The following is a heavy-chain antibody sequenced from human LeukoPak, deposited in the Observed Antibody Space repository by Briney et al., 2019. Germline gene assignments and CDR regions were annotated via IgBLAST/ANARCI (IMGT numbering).Heavy chain of an antibody. J-gene: IGHJ2*01. D-gene: IGHD4-17*01. CDR3: ARFPPRRDYPLGYFDL. Sequence: GGSLRLSCAASGFTFSNYWMSWVRQAPGKGLEWVASIKQDGSEKYYVDSVKGRFTISRDNAKNSLDLQMNSLRAEDTAVYYCARFPPRRDYPLGYFDLWGRGTLVTVSS. CDR1: GFTFSNYW. CDR2: IKQDGSEK. V-gene: IGHV3-7*05.